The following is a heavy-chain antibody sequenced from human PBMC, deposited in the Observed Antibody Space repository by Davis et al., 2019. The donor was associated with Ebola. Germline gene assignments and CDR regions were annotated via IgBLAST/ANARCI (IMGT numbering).Heavy chain of an antibody. CDR1: GFTFSDYY. CDR2: ISSSSSYT. D-gene: IGHD2-15*01. V-gene: IGHV3-11*06. J-gene: IGHJ6*03. Sequence: GESLKISCAASGFTFSDYYMSWIRQAPGKGLEWVSYISSSSSYTNYADSVKGRFTISRDNAKNSLYLQMNSLRAEDTAVYYCAREGGYSYPGGSYYYYYYMDVWGKGTTVTVSS. CDR3: AREGGYSYPGGSYYYYYYMDV.